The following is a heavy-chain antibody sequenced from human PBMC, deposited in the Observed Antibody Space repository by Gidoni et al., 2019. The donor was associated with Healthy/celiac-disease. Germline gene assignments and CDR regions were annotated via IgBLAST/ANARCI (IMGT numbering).Heavy chain of an antibody. J-gene: IGHJ5*02. Sequence: EVQLVESGGGLVQPGGSLRLSCDASGFPFSSYSMNWVRQAPGKGLEWVSYISSSSSTIYYADSVKGRFTISRDNAKNSLYLQMNSLRDEDTAVYYCARDPPEADSSGSNWFDPWGQGTLVTVSS. CDR3: ARDPPEADSSGSNWFDP. V-gene: IGHV3-48*02. CDR1: GFPFSSYS. D-gene: IGHD6-19*01. CDR2: ISSSSSTI.